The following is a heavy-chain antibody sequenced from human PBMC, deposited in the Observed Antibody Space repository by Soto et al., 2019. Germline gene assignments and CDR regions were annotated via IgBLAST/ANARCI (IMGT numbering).Heavy chain of an antibody. CDR3: ARGPTTDYFDY. CDR2: VYPSDSDT. Sequence: GESLKISCQGSGYSFASYWIGWVRQMPGKGLEWMGIVYPSDSDTRYSPPFQGQVTISADKSTSTAYLQWSSLQASDTAMYYCARGPTTDYFDYWGQGTLVTVSS. D-gene: IGHD1-26*01. V-gene: IGHV5-51*01. CDR1: GYSFASYW. J-gene: IGHJ4*02.